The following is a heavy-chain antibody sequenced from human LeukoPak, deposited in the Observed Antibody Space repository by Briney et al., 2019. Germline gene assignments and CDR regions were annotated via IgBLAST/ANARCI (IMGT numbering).Heavy chain of an antibody. V-gene: IGHV4-31*03. CDR3: ARVRQDYDILADDAFDI. CDR1: GGSISSGGYY. Sequence: PSQTLSLTCTVSGGSISSGGYYWSWIRQHPGKGLEWIGYIYYSGSTYYNPSLKSRVTISVDTSKNQFSLKLSSVTAADTAVYYCARVRQDYDILADDAFDIWGQGTMVTVSS. D-gene: IGHD3-9*01. CDR2: IYYSGST. J-gene: IGHJ3*02.